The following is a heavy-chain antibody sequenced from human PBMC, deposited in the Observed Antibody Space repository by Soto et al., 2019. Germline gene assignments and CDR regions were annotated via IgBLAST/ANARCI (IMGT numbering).Heavy chain of an antibody. V-gene: IGHV3-30*18. CDR2: ISDEGSKK. CDR1: GFSFSSYG. CDR3: AKDLSEMATIQWLDS. J-gene: IGHJ5*01. Sequence: QVQLVESGGGVVQPGRSLRLSCAATGFSFSSYGMHWVRQAPGKGLEWVAVISDEGSKKYYADSVKGRFTISGDNSKNTLYLQMNSLRGEETAVYYCAKDLSEMATIQWLDSWGQGTLVTVSS.